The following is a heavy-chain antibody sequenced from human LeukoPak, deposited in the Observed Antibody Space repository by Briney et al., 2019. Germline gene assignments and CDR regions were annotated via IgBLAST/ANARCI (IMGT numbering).Heavy chain of an antibody. V-gene: IGHV3-23*01. CDR3: AAVPGIIIAGYFAS. D-gene: IGHD3-10*02. J-gene: IGHJ4*02. CDR1: GFTFTSSA. Sequence: GGSLRRSCVASGFTFTSSAMTWVRQAPEKGLEWVSVVGSTGGTTYYADSVKGRFTISRDNAKNTMILQMNNLRVEDTAVYYCAAVPGIIIAGYFASWGRGTLVAVSA. CDR2: VGSTGGTT.